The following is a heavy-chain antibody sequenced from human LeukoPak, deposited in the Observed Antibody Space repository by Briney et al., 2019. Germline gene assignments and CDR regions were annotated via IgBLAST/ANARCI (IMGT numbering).Heavy chain of an antibody. CDR1: GGSISSGGYY. V-gene: IGHV4-31*03. J-gene: IGHJ4*02. CDR2: IYYSGST. Sequence: SETLSLTCTVSGGSISSGGYYWSWIRQHPGKGLEWIGYIYYSGSTYYNPSLKGRVTISVDTSKNQFSLKLSSVTAADTAVYYCASTIDIAATIGRFDYWGQGTLVTVSS. D-gene: IGHD5-12*01. CDR3: ASTIDIAATIGRFDY.